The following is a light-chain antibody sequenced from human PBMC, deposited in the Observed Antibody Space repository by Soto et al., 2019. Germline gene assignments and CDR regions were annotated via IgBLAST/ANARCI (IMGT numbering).Light chain of an antibody. CDR2: LNSDGSH. V-gene: IGLV4-69*01. J-gene: IGLJ2*01. Sequence: QLVLTQSSSASASLGASVKLTCTLSSGHSNYAIAWHQQQSEKGPRYLMKLNSDGSHSKGDGIPDRFSGSSSGAERYLTISSLRSEDEAEYYCQTWGSGIVVFGGGTKLTVL. CDR3: QTWGSGIVV. CDR1: SGHSNYA.